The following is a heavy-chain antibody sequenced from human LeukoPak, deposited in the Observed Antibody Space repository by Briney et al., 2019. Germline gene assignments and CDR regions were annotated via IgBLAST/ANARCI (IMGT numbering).Heavy chain of an antibody. CDR2: FDPEDGET. Sequence: ASVKVSCKVSGYTLTELSMHWVRQAPGKGLEWMGGFDPEDGETIYAQKFQGRVTMTEDTSTDTAYMELSSLRSEDTAVYYCATAGPAATHYYYYYMDVWGKGTTVTVSS. V-gene: IGHV1-24*01. CDR3: ATAGPAATHYYYYYMDV. J-gene: IGHJ6*03. CDR1: GYTLTELS. D-gene: IGHD2-2*01.